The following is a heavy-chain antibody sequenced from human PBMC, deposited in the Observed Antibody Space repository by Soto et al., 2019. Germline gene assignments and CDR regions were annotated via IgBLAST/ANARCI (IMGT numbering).Heavy chain of an antibody. Sequence: QVQLQESDPGLVKPSQTLSLTCTVSGGSISSGGYYWSWIRQHPGKGLEWIGYIYYSGSTYYNPSLXCXLTLSVDTSKNQFSLKLSSVTAAATAVSYCARGVLHWGQGTLVTVSS. CDR1: GGSISSGGYY. V-gene: IGHV4-31*01. CDR3: ARGVLH. CDR2: IYYSGST. J-gene: IGHJ1*01.